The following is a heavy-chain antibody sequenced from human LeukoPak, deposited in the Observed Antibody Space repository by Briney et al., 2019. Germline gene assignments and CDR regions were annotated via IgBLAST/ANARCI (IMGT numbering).Heavy chain of an antibody. D-gene: IGHD2-2*01. CDR1: GLTFSDYY. CDR2: ISSSGSTI. CDR3: ARERDIVVVPAAIANAFDI. J-gene: IGHJ3*02. V-gene: IGHV3-11*04. Sequence: GGSLRLSCAASGLTFSDYYMSWIRQAPGKGLEWVSYISSSGSTIYYADSVKGRFTISRDNAKNSLYLQMNSLRAEDTAVYYCARERDIVVVPAAIANAFDIWGQGTMVTVSS.